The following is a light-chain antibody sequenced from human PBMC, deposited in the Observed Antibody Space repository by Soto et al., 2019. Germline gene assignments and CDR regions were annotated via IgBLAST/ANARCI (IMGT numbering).Light chain of an antibody. V-gene: IGKV3-15*01. CDR3: LQCNTLSLIT. J-gene: IGKJ5*01. Sequence: EIVMTQSPATLSVSPGDTATLSCRASQSIGSNVGWYQQKPGQAPRLLIYGASTRATGISARFSGSGSGTEFTLTISSLHSVSLAVYLCLQCNTLSLITFGQGTRLEIK. CDR1: QSIGSN. CDR2: GAS.